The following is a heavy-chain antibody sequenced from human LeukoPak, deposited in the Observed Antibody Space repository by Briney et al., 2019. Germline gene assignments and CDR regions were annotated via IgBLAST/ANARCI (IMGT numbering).Heavy chain of an antibody. D-gene: IGHD2/OR15-2a*01. J-gene: IGHJ3*02. V-gene: IGHV4-30-4*01. CDR3: ARDAIYFGAFDI. CDR1: GGSISSGDYY. Sequence: MPSQTLSLTCTVSGGSISSGDYYWSWIRQPPGKGLEWIGYIYYSGSTYYNPSLKSRVTISVDTSKNQFFLKLSSVTAADTAVYYCARDAIYFGAFDIWGQGTMVTVSS. CDR2: IYYSGST.